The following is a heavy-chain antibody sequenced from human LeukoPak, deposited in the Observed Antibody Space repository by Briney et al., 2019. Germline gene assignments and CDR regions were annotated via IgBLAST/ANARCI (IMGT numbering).Heavy chain of an antibody. D-gene: IGHD3-10*01. V-gene: IGHV4-61*02. CDR1: GGSISSGSYY. J-gene: IGHJ5*02. Sequence: PSETLSLNCTVSGGSISSGSYYWSWIRQPAGRGLEWIGRIYTSGSTKYNPSLKSRVTISVDTSKNQFSLKLSSVTAADTAVYYCARAEGYYGSGGQSPEDPWGQGTLVTVSS. CDR2: IYTSGST. CDR3: ARAEGYYGSGGQSPEDP.